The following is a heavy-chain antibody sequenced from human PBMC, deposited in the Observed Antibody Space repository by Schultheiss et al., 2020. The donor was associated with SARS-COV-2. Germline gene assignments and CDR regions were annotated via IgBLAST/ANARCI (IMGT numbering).Heavy chain of an antibody. J-gene: IGHJ6*02. CDR3: ARDDRYYFDSSGFPSPRMDV. CDR1: GFPLRNYA. D-gene: IGHD3-22*01. CDR2: MSHDGSKK. Sequence: GSLRLSCAVSGFPLRNYALHWVRQAPGKGLEWVAVMSHDGSKKSYADSVTGRFIVSRDDSENTLYLQMSSLTAADTGIYYCARDDRYYFDSSGFPSPRMDVWGQGTTVTVSS. V-gene: IGHV3-30*04.